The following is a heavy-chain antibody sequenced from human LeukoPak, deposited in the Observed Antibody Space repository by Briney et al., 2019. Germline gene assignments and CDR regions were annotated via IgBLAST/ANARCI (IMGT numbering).Heavy chain of an antibody. V-gene: IGHV4-59*01. D-gene: IGHD1/OR15-1a*01. CDR1: ARSMSGYY. J-gene: IGHJ6*02. Sequence: PETLSLTCPVSARSMSGYYWSWIRQPPGKGLEWIGCIYHSGSTNYNPSLKSRVTISVDTSKNQFSLKLRSVTAADTAVYYCVRDTPPNNGMDVWGQGTTVTVSS. CDR3: VRDTPPNNGMDV. CDR2: IYHSGST.